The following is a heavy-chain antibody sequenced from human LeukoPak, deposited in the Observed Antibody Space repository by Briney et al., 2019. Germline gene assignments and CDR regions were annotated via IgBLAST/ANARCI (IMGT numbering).Heavy chain of an antibody. CDR2: IYYSGST. V-gene: IGHV4-59*01. CDR3: ARGVYGSGRRRSDAFDI. D-gene: IGHD3-10*01. J-gene: IGHJ3*02. CDR1: GGSIGSYY. Sequence: SETLSLTCTVSGGSIGSYYWNWIRQPPGKGLEWIGYIYYSGSTNYNPSLKSRVTISVDTSKNQFSLKLGSVTAADTAVYYCARGVYGSGRRRSDAFDIWGQGTMVTVSS.